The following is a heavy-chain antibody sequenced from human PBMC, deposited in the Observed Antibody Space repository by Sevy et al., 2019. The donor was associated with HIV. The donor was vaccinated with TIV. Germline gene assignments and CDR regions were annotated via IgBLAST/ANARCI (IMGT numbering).Heavy chain of an antibody. CDR1: GFNFNNYA. J-gene: IGHJ4*02. CDR3: AEGGGAGAATLREIEY. CDR2: ISGSGHNT. Sequence: GGSLRLSCAASGFNFNNYAIIWVRQAPGKGLEWVSAISGSGHNTYYADSVRGRFAISRDNSQNTVYLQMSSLRVDDTAEYYCAEGGGAGAATLREIEYWGQGTLVTVSS. V-gene: IGHV3-23*01. D-gene: IGHD6-19*01.